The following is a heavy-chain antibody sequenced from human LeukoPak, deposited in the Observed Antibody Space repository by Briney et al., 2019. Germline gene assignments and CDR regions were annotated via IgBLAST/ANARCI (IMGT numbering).Heavy chain of an antibody. V-gene: IGHV3-64*01. CDR3: VRGGCTTSTCYDY. Sequence: GGSLRLSCAASGFSFTSFAMHWVRQAPGKGLEYVSAVGTEGVSAYYANSVKGRFTISRDNSKNTLYLEMDSLGPEDTAVYYCVRGGCTTSTCYDYWGQGTLVTVSS. D-gene: IGHD2-2*01. J-gene: IGHJ4*02. CDR1: GFSFTSFA. CDR2: VGTEGVSA.